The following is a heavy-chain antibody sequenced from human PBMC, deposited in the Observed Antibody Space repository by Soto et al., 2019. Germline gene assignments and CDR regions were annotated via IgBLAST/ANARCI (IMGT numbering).Heavy chain of an antibody. D-gene: IGHD3-22*01. CDR3: ARDNEREQWLSFDY. Sequence: QVQLQESGPGLVKPSQTLSLTCTVSGGSISSGGYYWSWIRQHPGKGLEWIGYIYYSGSTYYNPSPTSRVTISVDTPKNQFSLKLSSVTAADTAVYYCARDNEREQWLSFDYWGQGTLVTVSS. CDR1: GGSISSGGYY. V-gene: IGHV4-31*03. J-gene: IGHJ4*02. CDR2: IYYSGST.